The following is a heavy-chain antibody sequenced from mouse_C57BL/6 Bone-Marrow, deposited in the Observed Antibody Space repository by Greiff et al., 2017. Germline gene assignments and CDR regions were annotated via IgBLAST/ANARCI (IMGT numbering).Heavy chain of an antibody. CDR3: ARDYYDYDGYWYFDV. J-gene: IGHJ1*03. CDR1: GFSINSDCY. V-gene: IGHV3-3*01. D-gene: IGHD2-4*01. CDR2: TFYSGIT. Sequence: DVKLQESGPSLVRPSQTLSLTCTVTGFSINSDCYWIWIRQFPGNKLEYMGYTFYSGITYYNPSLESRTYITRDTSKNQFSLKLSSVTTEDTATYYCARDYYDYDGYWYFDVWGTGTTVTVSS.